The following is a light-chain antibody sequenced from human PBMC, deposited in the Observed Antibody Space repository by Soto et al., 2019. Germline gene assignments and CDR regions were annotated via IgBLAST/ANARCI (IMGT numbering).Light chain of an antibody. CDR2: GSS. Sequence: EVVLTQSPGTLSLSPGERATLSCRASQSVSNNYVAWYQQKPGQAPRLLIFGSSDRATGIPDRFSGSGSGTDFTLTISRLEPEDFAVYYGQQYGSSPPYTFGQGTKLEIK. J-gene: IGKJ2*01. CDR3: QQYGSSPPYT. V-gene: IGKV3-20*01. CDR1: QSVSNNY.